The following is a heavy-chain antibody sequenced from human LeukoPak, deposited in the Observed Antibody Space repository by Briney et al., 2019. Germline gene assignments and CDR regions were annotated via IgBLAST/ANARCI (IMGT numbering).Heavy chain of an antibody. CDR3: AKERRCGAGGCYAADLDP. CDR1: ADIFSSYA. D-gene: IGHD2-15*01. Sequence: SVKVSCKTSADIFSSYAINWVRQAPGQGLEWMGRIIPLTGVVNYGQKLQTRVTISADKSTSTAYMEVSGLRFEDTAVYFCAKERRCGAGGCYAADLDPWGQGTLVPVPS. J-gene: IGHJ5*02. CDR2: IIPLTGVV. V-gene: IGHV1-69*04.